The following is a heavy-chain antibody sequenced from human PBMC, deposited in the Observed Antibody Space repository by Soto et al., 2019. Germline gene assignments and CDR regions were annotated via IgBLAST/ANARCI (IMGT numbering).Heavy chain of an antibody. CDR1: GYTFNSYG. J-gene: IGHJ3*02. Sequence: ASVKVSCKASGYTFNSYGILWVRRAPGQGLEWMGWISPYNCNTNYAQKLQCRVTRTTNTATSTAYMELRSLRSDDTAVNYCARDESSYYDSSGPYDAFDIWGQGTMVTVSS. V-gene: IGHV1-18*01. D-gene: IGHD3-22*01. CDR3: ARDESSYYDSSGPYDAFDI. CDR2: ISPYNCNT.